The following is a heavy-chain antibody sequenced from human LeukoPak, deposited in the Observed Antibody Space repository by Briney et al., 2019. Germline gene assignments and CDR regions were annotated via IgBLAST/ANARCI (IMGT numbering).Heavy chain of an antibody. Sequence: SETLSLTCAVYGGPFSGYYWSWIRQPPGKGLEWIGEINHSGSTNYNPSLKSRVTISVDTSKNQFSLKLSSVTAADTAVYYCARGVEGRIWYYFDYWGQGTLVTVSS. D-gene: IGHD3-10*01. CDR2: INHSGST. CDR3: ARGVEGRIWYYFDY. CDR1: GGPFSGYY. V-gene: IGHV4-34*01. J-gene: IGHJ4*02.